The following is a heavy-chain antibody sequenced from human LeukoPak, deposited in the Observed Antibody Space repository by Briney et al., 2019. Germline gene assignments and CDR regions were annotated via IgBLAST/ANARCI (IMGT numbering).Heavy chain of an antibody. Sequence: SETLSLTCTVSGGSISSFYWSWIRQPPGKGLEWIGYIYYSGSTNYNPSLKSRVTISVDTSKNQFSLKLSSVTAADTAVYYCASNGTGEPTLNGFDPWGKGTRVTVS. CDR3: ASNGTGEPTLNGFDP. CDR1: GGSISSFY. CDR2: IYYSGST. J-gene: IGHJ5*02. D-gene: IGHD1-14*01. V-gene: IGHV4-59*01.